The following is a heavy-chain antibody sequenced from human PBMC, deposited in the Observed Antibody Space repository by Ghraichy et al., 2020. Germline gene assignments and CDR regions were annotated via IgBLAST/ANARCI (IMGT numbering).Heavy chain of an antibody. V-gene: IGHV7-4-1*02. CDR3: ARAKGYYSRTSCYGFDY. CDR1: GYTLTDYA. CDR2: INTNTGNP. D-gene: IGHD2-2*01. Sequence: ASVKVSCKASGYTLTDYAMNWVRQAPGQGLEWMGWINTNTGNPTYAQGFTGCFVFSLDTSVSTTYLQISSLKAEDTAVYYCARAKGYYSRTSCYGFDYWGQGTLVTVSS. J-gene: IGHJ4*02.